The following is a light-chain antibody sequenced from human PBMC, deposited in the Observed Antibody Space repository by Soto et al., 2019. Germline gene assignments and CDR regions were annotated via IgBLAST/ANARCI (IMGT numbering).Light chain of an antibody. Sequence: QSALTQPASVSGSPGQSITISCIGTSSDVGGYNYVAWYQQHPGKAPNLMIYEVSDRPSGVSNRFSGSKSGNMASLTISGLQADDEADYYCSSYSSSKTLLFGGGTKLTVL. CDR2: EVS. CDR3: SSYSSSKTLL. V-gene: IGLV2-14*01. J-gene: IGLJ2*01. CDR1: SSDVGGYNY.